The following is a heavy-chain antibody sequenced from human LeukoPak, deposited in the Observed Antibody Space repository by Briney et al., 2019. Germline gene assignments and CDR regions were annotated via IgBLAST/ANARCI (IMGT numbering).Heavy chain of an antibody. D-gene: IGHD1-26*01. J-gene: IGHJ4*02. V-gene: IGHV3-21*01. CDR3: ARDLHLTSNSGSYPSFYFDY. CDR2: ISSSSSYI. Sequence: GGSLRLSCAASGFTFSSYSMNWVRQAPGKGLEWVSSISSSSSYIYYADSVKGRFTISRDNAKNSLYLQMNSLRAEDTAVYYCARDLHLTSNSGSYPSFYFDYWGQGTLVTVSS. CDR1: GFTFSSYS.